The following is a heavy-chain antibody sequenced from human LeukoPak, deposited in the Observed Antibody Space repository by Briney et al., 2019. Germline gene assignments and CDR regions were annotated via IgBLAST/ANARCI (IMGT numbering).Heavy chain of an antibody. CDR2: IYHSGST. J-gene: IGHJ3*02. CDR1: GGSISSSNW. CDR3: ARDLRGKISGTRDAFDI. Sequence: PSETLSLTCAVSGGSISSSNWWSWVRQPPGKGLEWIGEIYHSGSTNYNPSLKSRVTISVDKSKNQFSLKLNSVTAADTAVYYCARDLRGKISGTRDAFDIWGQGTMVTVSS. V-gene: IGHV4-4*02.